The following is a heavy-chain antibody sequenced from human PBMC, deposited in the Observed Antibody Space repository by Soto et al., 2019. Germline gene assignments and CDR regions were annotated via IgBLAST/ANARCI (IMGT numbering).Heavy chain of an antibody. CDR1: GGSISSYY. Sequence: PSETLSLTCTVSGGSISSYYWSWIRQPPGKGLEWIGYIYYSGSTNYNPSLKSRVTISVDTSKNQFSLKLSSVTAADTAVYYCARVIAAAAGEITYYYGMDVWGQGTTVTVPS. CDR2: IYYSGST. J-gene: IGHJ6*02. D-gene: IGHD6-13*01. V-gene: IGHV4-59*01. CDR3: ARVIAAAAGEITYYYGMDV.